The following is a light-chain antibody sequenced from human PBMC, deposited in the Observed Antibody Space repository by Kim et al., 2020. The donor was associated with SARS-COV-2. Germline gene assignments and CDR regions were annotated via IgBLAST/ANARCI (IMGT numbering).Light chain of an antibody. CDR3: NSRDSSDKRVV. J-gene: IGLJ2*01. CDR1: SLGRGC. Sequence: ALGQTVRMTCHGDSLGRGCASWYQQKPGQAPVLVIFGQNNRPSGIPDRFSASSSGNTASLTITGAQAEDEADYYCNSRDSSDKRVVFGGGTQLTVL. CDR2: GQN. V-gene: IGLV3-19*01.